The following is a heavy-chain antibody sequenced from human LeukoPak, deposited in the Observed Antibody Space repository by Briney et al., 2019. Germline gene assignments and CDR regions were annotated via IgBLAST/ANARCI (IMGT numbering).Heavy chain of an antibody. CDR1: GFTFSSYS. J-gene: IGHJ4*02. Sequence: GGSLRLSCAASGFTFSSYSMNWVRQAPGKGLEWVSYISSSSSTIYYADSVKGRFTISRDNAKNSLYLQMNSLRAEDTAVYYCVRFAASITGTYPFDYWGQGSLVTVSS. CDR3: VRFAASITGTYPFDY. CDR2: ISSSSSTI. D-gene: IGHD1/OR15-1a*01. V-gene: IGHV3-48*01.